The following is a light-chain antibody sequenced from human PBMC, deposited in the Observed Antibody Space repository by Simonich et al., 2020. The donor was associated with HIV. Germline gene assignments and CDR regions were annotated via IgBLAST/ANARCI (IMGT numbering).Light chain of an antibody. V-gene: IGKV1-NL1*01. CDR1: QGIRNS. CDR3: QQYNNWPPWT. CDR2: AAY. Sequence: IQLTQSPSSLSASVGDRVTITCRASQGIRNSLAWYQQRPGKAPKLLINAAYRLESGVPSRFSGSGSGTEYTLTISSLQSEDFAVYYCQQYNNWPPWTFGQGTKVEIK. J-gene: IGKJ1*01.